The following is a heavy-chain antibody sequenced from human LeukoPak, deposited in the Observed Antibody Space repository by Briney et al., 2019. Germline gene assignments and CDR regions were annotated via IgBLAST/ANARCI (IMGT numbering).Heavy chain of an antibody. CDR1: GYTFTSYD. CDR2: MNPNSGNT. Sequence: ASVKVSCKASGYTFTSYDINWVRQATGQGLEWMGWMNPNSGNTGYAQKFQGRVTMTRNTSISTAYMELSSLRSEDTAVYYCARDHGLEHYYDSSGYYDYWGQGTLVTVSS. D-gene: IGHD3-22*01. V-gene: IGHV1-8*01. CDR3: ARDHGLEHYYDSSGYYDY. J-gene: IGHJ4*02.